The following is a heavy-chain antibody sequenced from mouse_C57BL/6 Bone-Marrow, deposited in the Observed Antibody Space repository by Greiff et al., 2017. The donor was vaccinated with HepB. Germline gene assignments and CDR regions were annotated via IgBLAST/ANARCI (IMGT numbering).Heavy chain of an antibody. J-gene: IGHJ2*01. Sequence: QVQLQQPGAELVRPGSSVKLSCKASGYTFTSYWMDWVKQRPGQGLEWIGNIYPSDSETHYNQKFKDKATLTVDKSSSTAYMQLSSLTSEDSAVYYCARRIRTYFDYWGQGTTLTVSS. V-gene: IGHV1-61*01. CDR3: ARRIRTYFDY. CDR2: IYPSDSET. D-gene: IGHD1-1*01. CDR1: GYTFTSYW.